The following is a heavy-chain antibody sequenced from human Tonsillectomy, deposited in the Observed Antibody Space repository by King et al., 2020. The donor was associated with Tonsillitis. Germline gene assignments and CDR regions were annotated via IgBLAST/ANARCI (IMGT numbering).Heavy chain of an antibody. CDR2: IYYSGST. Sequence: QLQESGPGLVKPSETLSLTCTVSGGSISSSSYYWGWIRQPPGKGLEWIGNIYYSGSTYYNPSLKSRVSISVDTSKNQFSLKLSSVTAADTAVYYCAGRAAYYYDRSGSYFDYWGQGTLVTVSS. V-gene: IGHV4-39*07. CDR1: GGSISSSSYY. CDR3: AGRAAYYYDRSGSYFDY. J-gene: IGHJ4*02. D-gene: IGHD3-22*01.